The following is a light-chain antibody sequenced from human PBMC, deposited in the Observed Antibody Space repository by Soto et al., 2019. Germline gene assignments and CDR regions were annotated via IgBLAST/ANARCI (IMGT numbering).Light chain of an antibody. CDR3: CSYTSGSTLYV. J-gene: IGLJ1*01. CDR2: DVS. CDR1: SSDVGGYNS. V-gene: IGLV2-14*01. Sequence: QSVLTQPASVSGSPGQSTTISCTGTSSDVGGYNSVSWYQQHPGKAPKLMIFDVSSRPSGVSNRFSGSKSGNTASLTISGLQAEDEADYYCCSYTSGSTLYVFGTGTKVTVL.